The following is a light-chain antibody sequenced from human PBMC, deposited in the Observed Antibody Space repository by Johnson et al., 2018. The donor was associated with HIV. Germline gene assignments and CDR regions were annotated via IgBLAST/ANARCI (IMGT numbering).Light chain of an antibody. CDR1: SSNIGNNY. Sequence: QSVLTQPPSVSAAPGQKVTISCSGSSSNIGNNYVSWYQQLQGTAPKLLIYANNKRPSGIPDRFSGSKSGTSATLGITGLQTGDEADYYCGTWDSSLSAYVFGTGTKVTVL. J-gene: IGLJ1*01. V-gene: IGLV1-51*01. CDR2: ANN. CDR3: GTWDSSLSAYV.